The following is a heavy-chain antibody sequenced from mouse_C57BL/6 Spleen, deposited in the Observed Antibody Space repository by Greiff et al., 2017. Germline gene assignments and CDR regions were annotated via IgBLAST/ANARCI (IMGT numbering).Heavy chain of an antibody. CDR2: IYPGSGST. CDR1: GYTFTSYW. CDR3: ARSRRQLRPLFDD. Sequence: QVQLQQPGAELVKPGASVKMSCKASGYTFTSYWITWVKQRPGQGLEWIGDIYPGSGSTNYNEKFKSKATLTVDTSSSTAYMQLSSLTSEDSAVYYCARSRRQLRPLFDDWGQGTTLTVSS. J-gene: IGHJ2*01. V-gene: IGHV1-55*01. D-gene: IGHD3-2*02.